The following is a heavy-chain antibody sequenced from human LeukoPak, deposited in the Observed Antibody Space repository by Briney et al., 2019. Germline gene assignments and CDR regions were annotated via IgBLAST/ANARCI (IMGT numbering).Heavy chain of an antibody. V-gene: IGHV3-21*01. D-gene: IGHD3-22*01. CDR2: ISSSSSYI. J-gene: IGHJ4*02. Sequence: PGGSLRLSCAASGFTFSSYGMNWVRQAPGKGLEWVSSISSSSSYIYYADSVKGRFTISRDNAKNSLYLQMNSLRAEDTAVYYCARENCYDSSGYYSSRPVDYWGQGTLVTVSS. CDR1: GFTFSSYG. CDR3: ARENCYDSSGYYSSRPVDY.